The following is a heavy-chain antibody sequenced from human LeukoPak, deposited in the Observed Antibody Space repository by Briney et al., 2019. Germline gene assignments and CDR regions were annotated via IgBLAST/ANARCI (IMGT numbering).Heavy chain of an antibody. CDR2: INWNGGST. Sequence: GGSLRLSCAASGFTFDDYGMSWVRQAPGKGLEWVSGINWNGGSTGYADSVKGRFTISRDNAKNSLHLQMNSLRAEDTALYYCARVTAARPWVGYYYYYMDVWGKGTTVTVSS. V-gene: IGHV3-20*04. CDR3: ARVTAARPWVGYYYYYMDV. CDR1: GFTFDDYG. J-gene: IGHJ6*03. D-gene: IGHD6-6*01.